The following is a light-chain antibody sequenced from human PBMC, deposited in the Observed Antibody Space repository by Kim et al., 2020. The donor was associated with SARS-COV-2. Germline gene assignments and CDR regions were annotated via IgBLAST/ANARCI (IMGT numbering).Light chain of an antibody. CDR1: SLRSYY. J-gene: IGLJ2*01. CDR3: NSRDSSGNHVV. Sequence: SSELTQDPAVSVALGQTVRITCQGDSLRSYYASWYQQKPGQAPVLVIYGKNNRPSGIPDRFSGSSSGNTASLTLHGAQAEDGADYYCNSRDSSGNHVVFG. V-gene: IGLV3-19*01. CDR2: GKN.